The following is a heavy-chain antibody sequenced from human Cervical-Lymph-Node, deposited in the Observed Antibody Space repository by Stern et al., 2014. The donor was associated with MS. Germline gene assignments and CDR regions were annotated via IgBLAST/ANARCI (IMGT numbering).Heavy chain of an antibody. V-gene: IGHV4-31*03. Sequence: VQLVESGPGLVKPSQTLSLTCTVSGGSISSGGSYWRWIRQHPGKGLAWIGYIYYSGSTYYKPSLKSRVTISADTSKNQFSLKVSSVTAADTAVYYCASEERNGDYYFDYWGQGTLVTVSS. D-gene: IGHD4-17*01. CDR1: GGSISSGGSY. CDR3: ASEERNGDYYFDY. J-gene: IGHJ4*02. CDR2: IYYSGST.